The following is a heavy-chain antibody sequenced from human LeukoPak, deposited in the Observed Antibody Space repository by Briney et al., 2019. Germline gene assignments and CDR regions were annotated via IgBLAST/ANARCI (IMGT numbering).Heavy chain of an antibody. CDR2: TYYRSTWYN. Sequence: SQTLLLTCAISGDSVSSNSVTWNWIRQSPSRGLEWLGRTYYRSTWYNDYAVSVRGRITVNPDTSKNQFSLHLNSVTPEDTAVYYCARRLTQYDCFDPWGQGILVTVSS. CDR1: GDSVSSNSVT. D-gene: IGHD2-2*01. V-gene: IGHV6-1*01. CDR3: ARRLTQYDCFDP. J-gene: IGHJ5*02.